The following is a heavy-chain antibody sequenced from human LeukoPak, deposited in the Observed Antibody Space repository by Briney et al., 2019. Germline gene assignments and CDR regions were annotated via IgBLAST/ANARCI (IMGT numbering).Heavy chain of an antibody. CDR2: INHSGST. V-gene: IGHV4-34*01. J-gene: IGHJ6*02. CDR1: GGSFSGYY. D-gene: IGHD3-16*02. CDR3: ARVVIEYYYGMDV. Sequence: SETLSLTCAVYGGSFSGYYWSWIRQPPGKGLEWIGEINHSGSTNYNPSLKSRVTISVDTSKNQFSLKLSSVTAADTAVYYCARVVIEYYYGMDVWGQGTTVTVSS.